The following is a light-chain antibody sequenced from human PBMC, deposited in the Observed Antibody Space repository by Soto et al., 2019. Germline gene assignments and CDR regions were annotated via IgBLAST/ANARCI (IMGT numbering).Light chain of an antibody. CDR2: GAS. CDR3: QQYGSSPPY. CDR1: PSVSTRY. V-gene: IGKV3-20*01. J-gene: IGKJ5*01. Sequence: EVALTQSPGTLYFSPGERATLSCRASPSVSTRYLAWVQQKPGQAPRLLIYGASSRATGIPARFSGSGSGRGFTLTISRLEPEDVAVYYSQQYGSSPPYFGQGTRFEIK.